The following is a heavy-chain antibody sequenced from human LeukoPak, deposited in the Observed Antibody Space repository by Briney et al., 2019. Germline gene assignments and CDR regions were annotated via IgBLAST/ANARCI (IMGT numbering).Heavy chain of an antibody. V-gene: IGHV3-48*04. CDR2: LVVIIVP. J-gene: IGHJ3*02. Sequence: GSLSISCAVSGFTFSNYNMKWVRQTPGRGWIGFHILVVIIVPCKKSARCNAESVKGRITISRDSARNSLYLQRNSLRAEDTAVYYCARDLLSGDTPPGAFDIWGQGTMVTVSS. D-gene: IGHD2-15*01. CDR3: ARDLLSGDTPPGAFDI. CDR1: GFTFSNYN.